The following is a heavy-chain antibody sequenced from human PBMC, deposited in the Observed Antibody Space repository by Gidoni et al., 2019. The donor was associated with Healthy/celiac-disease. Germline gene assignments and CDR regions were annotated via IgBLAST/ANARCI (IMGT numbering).Heavy chain of an antibody. CDR3: ARALTFGGVIVRGFDY. CDR1: GFTFSSYA. Sequence: EVQLLESGGGLVQPGGSLRLSCAASGFTFSSYAMSWVRQAPGKGLEWVSAISGSGGSTYYADSVKGRFTISRDNSKNTLYLQMNSLRAEDTAVYYCARALTFGGVIVRGFDYWGQGTLVTVSS. D-gene: IGHD3-16*02. V-gene: IGHV3-23*01. J-gene: IGHJ4*02. CDR2: ISGSGGST.